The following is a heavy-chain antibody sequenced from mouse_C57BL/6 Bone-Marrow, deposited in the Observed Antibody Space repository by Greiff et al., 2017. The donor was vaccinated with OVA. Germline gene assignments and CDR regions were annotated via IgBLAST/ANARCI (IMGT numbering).Heavy chain of an antibody. V-gene: IGHV3-8*01. Sequence: ESGPGLAKPSQPLSLTCSVTGYSITSDYWNWIRKFPGNKLEYMGYISYSGSTYYNPSLKSRISITRDTSKNQYYLQLNSVTTEDTATYYCARWDYGSSPYWYFDVWGTGTTVTVSS. CDR3: ARWDYGSSPYWYFDV. J-gene: IGHJ1*03. CDR2: ISYSGST. CDR1: GYSITSDY. D-gene: IGHD1-1*01.